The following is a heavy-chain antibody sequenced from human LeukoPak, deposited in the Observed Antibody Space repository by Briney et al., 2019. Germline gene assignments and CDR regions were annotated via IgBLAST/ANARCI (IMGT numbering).Heavy chain of an antibody. CDR2: INHSGST. J-gene: IGHJ4*02. V-gene: IGHV4-34*01. CDR3: ARAPKLDY. Sequence: SETLSLTCAVYGGSFSGYYWSWIRQPPGKGLEWIGEINHSGSTNYNPSLKSRVTISVDTSKNQFSLKLSSVTAADTAVYHCARAPKLDYWGQGTLVTVSS. CDR1: GGSFSGYY.